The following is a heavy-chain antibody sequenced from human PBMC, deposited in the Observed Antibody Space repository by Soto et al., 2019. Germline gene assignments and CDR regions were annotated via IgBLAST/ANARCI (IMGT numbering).Heavy chain of an antibody. J-gene: IGHJ4*02. Sequence: QVQLVESGGGMVQPGRSLRLSCAASGFTFSSYGMHWVRQAPGKGLEWVAVIWYDGSNKYYADSVKGRFTISRDNSKNTLYLQMNSLRAEDTSVYYCARGGLYSSSSPLDCWGQGTLVTVSS. V-gene: IGHV3-33*01. CDR1: GFTFSSYG. D-gene: IGHD6-6*01. CDR2: IWYDGSNK. CDR3: ARGGLYSSSSPLDC.